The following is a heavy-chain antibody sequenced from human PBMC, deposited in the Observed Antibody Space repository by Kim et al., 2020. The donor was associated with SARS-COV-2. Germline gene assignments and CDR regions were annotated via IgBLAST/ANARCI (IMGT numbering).Heavy chain of an antibody. Sequence: GGSLRLSCAASGFTFSSYWMSWVRQAPGKGLEWVANIKQDGSEKYYVDSVKGRFTISKDNAKNSLYLQMNSLRAEDTAVYYCARDSMVRGDLYYYYGMDVWGHRTTVTVSS. J-gene: IGHJ6*02. V-gene: IGHV3-7*03. D-gene: IGHD3-10*01. CDR3: ARDSMVRGDLYYYYGMDV. CDR2: IKQDGSEK. CDR1: GFTFSSYW.